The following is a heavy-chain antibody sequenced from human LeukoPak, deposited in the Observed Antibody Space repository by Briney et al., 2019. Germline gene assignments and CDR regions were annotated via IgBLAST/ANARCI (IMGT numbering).Heavy chain of an antibody. CDR3: AREKQNYYYDSSGSGYFDY. D-gene: IGHD3-22*01. CDR2: IRYDGSNE. Sequence: GGSLRLSCAASGFTFSSYGMHWVRQAPGKGLEWVSFIRYDGSNEYYADSVRGRFTISRDNSKNTLYLQMNSLRAEDTAVYYCAREKQNYYYDSSGSGYFDYWGQGTLVTVSS. CDR1: GFTFSSYG. V-gene: IGHV3-30*02. J-gene: IGHJ4*02.